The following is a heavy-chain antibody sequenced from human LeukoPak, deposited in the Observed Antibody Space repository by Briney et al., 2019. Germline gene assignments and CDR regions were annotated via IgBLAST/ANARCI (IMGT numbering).Heavy chain of an antibody. Sequence: GGSLRLSCTASGFTFGDYAMSWVRQAPGKGLEWVGFIRSKAYGGTTEYAASVKGRFTISRDDSKSIAYLQMNSLKTEDTAAYYCGVTNYWGQGTLVTVSS. D-gene: IGHD3-10*01. CDR1: GFTFGDYA. CDR2: IRSKAYGGTT. J-gene: IGHJ4*02. V-gene: IGHV3-49*04. CDR3: GVTNY.